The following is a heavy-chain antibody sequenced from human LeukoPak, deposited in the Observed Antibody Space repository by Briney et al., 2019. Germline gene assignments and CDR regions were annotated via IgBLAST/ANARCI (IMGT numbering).Heavy chain of an antibody. J-gene: IGHJ4*02. Sequence: GGSLRLSRAASGFTFSSYGMHWVRQAPGKGLEWVAFIRYDGSIKYYADSVKGRFTISRDNAKNSLYLQMNSLRAEDRALYYCAKAGPPRSWYGAYFDYWGQGTLVTVSS. CDR3: AKAGPPRSWYGAYFDY. D-gene: IGHD6-13*01. V-gene: IGHV3-30*02. CDR1: GFTFSSYG. CDR2: IRYDGSIK.